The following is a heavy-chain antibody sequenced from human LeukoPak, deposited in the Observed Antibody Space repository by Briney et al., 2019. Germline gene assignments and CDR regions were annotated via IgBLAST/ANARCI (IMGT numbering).Heavy chain of an antibody. V-gene: IGHV3-33*06. D-gene: IGHD2-21*01. CDR3: AKEAGPLLIGETYDM. Sequence: GGSLRLSCAASGFTFSSYGMHWVRQAPGKGLEWVALIWCDGSNKYYTDSVKGRFTISRDNSKNTLYLQMNSLRAEDTAVYFCAKEAGPLLIGETYDMWGQGTKVTVSS. CDR2: IWCDGSNK. J-gene: IGHJ3*02. CDR1: GFTFSSYG.